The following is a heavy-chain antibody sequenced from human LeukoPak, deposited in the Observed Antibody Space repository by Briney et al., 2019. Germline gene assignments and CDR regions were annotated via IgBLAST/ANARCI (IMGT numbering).Heavy chain of an antibody. Sequence: GGSLRLSCTASGFTFGDYAMSWVRQAPGKGLEWVGFIRSKAYGGTTEYAASVKGRFTISRDDSKSIDYLQMNSLKTENTAVYYCTRVLYCSSTSCYGYMDDDYWGQGTLVTVSS. CDR1: GFTFGDYA. CDR2: IRSKAYGGTT. J-gene: IGHJ4*02. CDR3: TRVLYCSSTSCYGYMDDDY. D-gene: IGHD2-2*01. V-gene: IGHV3-49*04.